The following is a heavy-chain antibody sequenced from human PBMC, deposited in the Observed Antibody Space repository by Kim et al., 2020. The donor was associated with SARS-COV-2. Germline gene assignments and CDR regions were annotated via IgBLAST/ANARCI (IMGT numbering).Heavy chain of an antibody. D-gene: IGHD3-10*01. J-gene: IGHJ6*02. CDR3: ARDHSGSGSYYYYYYGMDV. V-gene: IGHV3-11*05. Sequence: GRFTIARDNAKNSLYLQMNSLRAEDTAVYYCARDHSGSGSYYYYYYGMDVWGQGTTVTVSS.